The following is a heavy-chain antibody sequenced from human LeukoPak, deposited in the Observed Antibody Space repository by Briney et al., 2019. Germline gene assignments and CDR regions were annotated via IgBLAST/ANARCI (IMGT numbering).Heavy chain of an antibody. CDR3: AMGGCLDV. Sequence: GGSLRLSCAASGFTFSSYWMNWARQAPGKGLEWVASINHNGNVNYYVDSVKGRFTISRDNAKNSLYLQMSNLRAEDTAVYFWAMGGCLDVCHKGATVTVSS. J-gene: IGHJ6*04. V-gene: IGHV3-7*03. CDR2: INHNGNVN. CDR1: GFTFSSYW. D-gene: IGHD3-16*01.